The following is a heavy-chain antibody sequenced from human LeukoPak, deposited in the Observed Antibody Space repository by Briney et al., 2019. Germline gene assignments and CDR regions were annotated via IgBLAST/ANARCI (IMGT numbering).Heavy chain of an antibody. D-gene: IGHD1-26*01. Sequence: PSETLSLTCTVSGGSISSGSYYWSWIRQPAGKGLEWIGRIYTSGSTNYNPSLKSRVTISVDTSKNQFSLKLSSVTAADTAVYYCARLAPVRSYHGYYYYMDVWGKGTTVTVSS. CDR2: IYTSGST. CDR1: GGSISSGSYY. V-gene: IGHV4-61*02. J-gene: IGHJ6*03. CDR3: ARLAPVRSYHGYYYYMDV.